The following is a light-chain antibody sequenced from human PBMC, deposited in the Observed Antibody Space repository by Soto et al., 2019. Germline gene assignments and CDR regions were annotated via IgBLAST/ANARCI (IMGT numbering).Light chain of an antibody. V-gene: IGKV3-11*01. CDR2: DAS. CDR3: QQSSNWPPEIT. Sequence: EIVLTQSPASLSLSPGERATVSCRASQSVPRHLAWYQQRPGLPPRLLIYDASIRATGTPDRFSGSGSGTDFILTISSLEPEDFAVYYCQQSSNWPPEITLGQGTRLEMK. CDR1: QSVPRH. J-gene: IGKJ5*01.